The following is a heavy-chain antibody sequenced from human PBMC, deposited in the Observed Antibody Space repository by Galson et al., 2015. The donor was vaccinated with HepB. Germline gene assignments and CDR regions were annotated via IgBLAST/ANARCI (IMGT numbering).Heavy chain of an antibody. V-gene: IGHV7-4-1*02. CDR2: INANTGNP. D-gene: IGHD1-20*01. CDR1: GYTFTSYA. Sequence: SVKVSCKASGYTFTSYAMNWVRQAPGQGLEWMGWINANTGNPTYAQSFTGRFILSLDTSVSTAYLQLSSLKAEDTAVYYCARDGEPNWNAVAVVWFDPWGQGTLVTVSS. J-gene: IGHJ5*02. CDR3: ARDGEPNWNAVAVVWFDP.